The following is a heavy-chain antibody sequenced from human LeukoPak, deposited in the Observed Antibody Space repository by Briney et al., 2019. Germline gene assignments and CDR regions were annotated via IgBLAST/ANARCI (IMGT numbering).Heavy chain of an antibody. V-gene: IGHV6-1*01. D-gene: IGHD6-13*01. J-gene: IGHJ4*02. CDR2: TYYRSKWYN. CDR3: AKGYSISY. CDR1: GDSVSNNTTA. Sequence: SQTLSLTCAISGDSVSNNTTAWNWIRQSPSRGLQWLGRTYYRSKWYNEYAESVKSRININSDTSKNQFSLHLNSVTPEDTAVYYCAKGYSISYWGQGTLVIVSS.